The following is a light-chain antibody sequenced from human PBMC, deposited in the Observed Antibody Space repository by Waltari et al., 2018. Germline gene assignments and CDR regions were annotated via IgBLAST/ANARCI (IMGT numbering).Light chain of an antibody. CDR2: DVY. CDR3: CSYAGSFTWV. J-gene: IGLJ1*01. V-gene: IGLV2-11*01. CDR1: NSDVGGYKY. Sequence: QSALTQPRSVSGSPGQSVTISCTGTNSDVGGYKYVSWYQQHPDKAPRLIIYDVYTRPAGVPNRFSGSKSANTASRTISVLQSEDEADYYCCSYAGSFTWVFGTGTKVTVL.